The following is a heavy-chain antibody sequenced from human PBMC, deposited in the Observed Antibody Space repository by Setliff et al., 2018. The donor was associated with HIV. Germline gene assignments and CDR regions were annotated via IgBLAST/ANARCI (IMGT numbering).Heavy chain of an antibody. Sequence: ASVKVSCKASGYTFTGYYMHWVRQAPGQGLEWMGWINPNSGGTNYAQKFQGRVTITTDESTSTAYMELSSLRSEDTAVYYCARAGVVVAATSYYYGMDVWGQGTTVTVSS. J-gene: IGHJ6*02. CDR3: ARAGVVVAATSYYYGMDV. D-gene: IGHD2-15*01. CDR2: INPNSGGT. V-gene: IGHV1-2*02. CDR1: GYTFTGYY.